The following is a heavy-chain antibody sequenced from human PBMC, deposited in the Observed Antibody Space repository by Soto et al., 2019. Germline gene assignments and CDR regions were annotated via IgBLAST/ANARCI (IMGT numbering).Heavy chain of an antibody. V-gene: IGHV3-30*14. CDR3: SRAGLGNYCGGDSCYSLDY. CDR1: GIIFKTYT. CDR2: ISYRGDTS. Sequence: QVQVVESGGGVVQPGESLRLSCVVEGIIFKTYTMHWVRQAPGKGLESVAAISYRGDTSYYADSVEGRFTVSRDNSKNTVYLQMTGLRPEDTALYYCSRAGLGNYCGGDSCYSLDYWCPGTLVTVSS. J-gene: IGHJ4*02. D-gene: IGHD2-15*01.